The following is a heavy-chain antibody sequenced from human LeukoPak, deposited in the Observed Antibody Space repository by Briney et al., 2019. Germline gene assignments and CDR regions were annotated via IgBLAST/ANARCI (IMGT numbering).Heavy chain of an antibody. CDR2: ISGSGGST. V-gene: IGHV3-23*01. D-gene: IGHD3-9*01. Sequence: SGGSLRLSCAASGFTFSSYAMSWVRQAPGKGLEWVSAISGSGGSTYYADSVKGRFTISRDNAKNTLYLQMNILRAEDTAVYYCAKDSMLRYFDWLPYYFDYWGQGTLVTVSS. J-gene: IGHJ4*02. CDR1: GFTFSSYA. CDR3: AKDSMLRYFDWLPYYFDY.